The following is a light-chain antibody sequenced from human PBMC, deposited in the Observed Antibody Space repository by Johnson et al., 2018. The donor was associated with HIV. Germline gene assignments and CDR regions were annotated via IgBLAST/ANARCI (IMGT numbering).Light chain of an antibody. V-gene: IGLV1-51*02. CDR1: SSNIGNNY. Sequence: QSILTQPPSMSAAPGQKVTISCSGSSSNIGNNYVSWYQQLPGTAPKLLIFENNKRPSGIPDRFSGSKSGTSATLGITGLQTGDEADYYCGTWDNSLTAVLYVCGAGTKVTVL. CDR2: ENN. J-gene: IGLJ1*01. CDR3: GTWDNSLTAVLYV.